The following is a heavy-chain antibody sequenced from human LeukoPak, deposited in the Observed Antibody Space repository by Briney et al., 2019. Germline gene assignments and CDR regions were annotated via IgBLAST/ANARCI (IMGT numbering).Heavy chain of an antibody. CDR3: ARDKIGGGTSDALDI. J-gene: IGHJ3*02. CDR1: GGSISNYY. CDR2: IYYNGNA. D-gene: IGHD3-10*01. V-gene: IGHV4-59*01. Sequence: SESLSLTCTVSGGSISNYYWTWIRQPPGKGLEWIGYIYYNGNANYNPSLKSRVIISLDTSKNQFYLKVNSMTAADTAVYYCARDKIGGGTSDALDIWGQGTMVTVSS.